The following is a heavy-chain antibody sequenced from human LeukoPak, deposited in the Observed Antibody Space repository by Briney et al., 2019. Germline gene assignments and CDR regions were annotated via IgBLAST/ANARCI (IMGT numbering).Heavy chain of an antibody. V-gene: IGHV4-4*02. CDR1: GGSISSNNW. CDR2: IYHSGST. CDR3: ARDFLQGTRGNTGGSFDY. J-gene: IGHJ4*02. Sequence: PSGTLSLTCAVSGGSISSNNWWSWVRQPPGKGLEWIGEIYHSGSTNYNPSLKSRVTISLDKSKNQFSLKLNSVTAADTAVYYCARDFLQGTRGNTGGSFDYWGQGTLVTVSS. D-gene: IGHD3-16*01.